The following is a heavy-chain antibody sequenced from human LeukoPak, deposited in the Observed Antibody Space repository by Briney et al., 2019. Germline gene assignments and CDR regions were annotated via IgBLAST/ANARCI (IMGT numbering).Heavy chain of an antibody. CDR1: GGSISSGGYY. CDR3: ATRSPYCTNGVCYNGYYGMDV. CDR2: IYYSGST. V-gene: IGHV4-31*03. Sequence: SQTLSLTCTVSGGSISSGGYYWNWIRQHPGKGLEWIGYIYYSGSTYYNPSLKSRVTISVDTSKNQFSLKLSSVTAADTAVYYCATRSPYCTNGVCYNGYYGMDVWGQGTTVTVSS. D-gene: IGHD2-8*01. J-gene: IGHJ6*02.